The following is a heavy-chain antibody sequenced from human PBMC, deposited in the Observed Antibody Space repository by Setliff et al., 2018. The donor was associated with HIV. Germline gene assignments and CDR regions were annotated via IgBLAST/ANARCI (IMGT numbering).Heavy chain of an antibody. V-gene: IGHV4-59*11. CDR1: GGSISRLY. Sequence: KPSATLSLTCTVSGGSISRLYWTWIRQPPGKGLEWIGYISYNGKTDYNSSLKNRVTLSVDTSNNQFSLMMTSVTAAYTAVYYCARAGDYYDTRNYLTRGPTAFDIWGQGTMVTVSS. J-gene: IGHJ3*02. CDR3: ARAGDYYDTRNYLTRGPTAFDI. CDR2: ISYNGKT. D-gene: IGHD3-22*01.